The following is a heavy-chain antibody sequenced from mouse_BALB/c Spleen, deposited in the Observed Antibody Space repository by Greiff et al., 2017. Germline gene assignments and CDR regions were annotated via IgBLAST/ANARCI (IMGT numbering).Heavy chain of an antibody. CDR2: INPYNDGT. D-gene: IGHD2-14*01. V-gene: IGHV1-14*01. Sequence: EVQLQQSGPELVKPGASVKMSCKASGYTFTSYAMHWVKQKPGQGLEWIGYINPYNDGTKYNEKFKGKATLTSDKSSSTAYMELSSLTSEDSAVYYCAREGEVRQGDYFDYWGQGTTLTVSS. CDR1: GYTFTSYA. J-gene: IGHJ2*01. CDR3: AREGEVRQGDYFDY.